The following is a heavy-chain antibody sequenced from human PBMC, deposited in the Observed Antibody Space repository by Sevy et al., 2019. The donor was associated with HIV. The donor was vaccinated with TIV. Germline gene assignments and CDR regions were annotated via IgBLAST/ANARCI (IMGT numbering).Heavy chain of an antibody. Sequence: ASVKVSCKVSGYTLTELSMHWLRQAPGKGLEWVGSFDPEDGETVYEHNFQGRVSMTEDTSTDTAYMEVISLKFEDTAVYYCATTKDCYDSTCYPFDYWGQGTLVTVSS. CDR1: GYTLTELS. CDR2: FDPEDGET. V-gene: IGHV1-24*01. J-gene: IGHJ4*02. CDR3: ATTKDCYDSTCYPFDY. D-gene: IGHD3-22*01.